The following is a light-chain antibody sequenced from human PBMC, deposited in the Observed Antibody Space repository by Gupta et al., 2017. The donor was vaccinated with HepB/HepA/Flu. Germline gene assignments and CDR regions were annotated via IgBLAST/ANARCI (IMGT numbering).Light chain of an antibody. CDR2: DTF. J-gene: IGKJ4*01. CDR3: QQRSSWPLT. CDR1: QSISNY. V-gene: IGKV3-11*01. Sequence: EIVLTQSPDTLSLSPAERTTLSCRASQSISNYLAWYQQKPGQAPRLLIYDTFNRATGIPVRFSGSGSATDFTLTISSLEPEDFALYYCQQRSSWPLTFGGGTKVEIK.